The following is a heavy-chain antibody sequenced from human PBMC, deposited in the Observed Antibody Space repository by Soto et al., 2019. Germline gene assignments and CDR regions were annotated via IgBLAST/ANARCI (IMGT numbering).Heavy chain of an antibody. J-gene: IGHJ4*02. CDR3: ARSGYSYPYYFDY. CDR2: INHSGST. V-gene: IGHV4-34*01. Sequence: SETLSLTCAFYCGSFIGYYWSWIRQPPGKGLEWIGEINHSGSTNYNPSLKSRVTISVDTSKNQFSLKLSSVTAADTAVYYCARSGYSYPYYFDYWGQGTLVTVSS. D-gene: IGHD5-18*01. CDR1: CGSFIGYY.